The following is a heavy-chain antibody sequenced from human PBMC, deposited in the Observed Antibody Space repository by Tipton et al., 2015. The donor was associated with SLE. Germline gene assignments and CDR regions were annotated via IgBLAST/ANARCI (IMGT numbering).Heavy chain of an antibody. CDR3: AGEAMTFDY. D-gene: IGHD2/OR15-2a*01. V-gene: IGHV3-74*03. CDR2: INSAGTTT. CDR1: GFTFNTYW. Sequence: SLRLSCTASGFTFNTYWMHWVRQAPGKGLVWVSHINSAGTTTTYADSVRGRFTISRDNAKNTVYLQMNSLRAEDTAVYYCAGEAMTFDYWGQGTLVTVSS. J-gene: IGHJ4*02.